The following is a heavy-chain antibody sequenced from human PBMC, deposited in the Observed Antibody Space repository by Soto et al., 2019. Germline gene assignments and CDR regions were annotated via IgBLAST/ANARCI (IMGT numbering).Heavy chain of an antibody. CDR2: IIPMFSTG. CDR3: ASPKEGELSLVHYYHGMDV. D-gene: IGHD3-16*02. Sequence: QVQLVQSGAEVKKPGSSVKVSCKASGGTFSSYAINWVRQAPGQGLEWMGGIIPMFSTGNYAQKFQGRVTISADESTSTAYLELSSLRSEDTAVYYCASPKEGELSLVHYYHGMDVWGQGTTVTVSS. V-gene: IGHV1-69*12. CDR1: GGTFSSYA. J-gene: IGHJ6*02.